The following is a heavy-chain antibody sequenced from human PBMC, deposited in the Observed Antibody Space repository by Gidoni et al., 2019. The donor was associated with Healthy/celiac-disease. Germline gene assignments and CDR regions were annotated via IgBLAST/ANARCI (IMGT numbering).Heavy chain of an antibody. V-gene: IGHV3-7*04. CDR3: ARDTKGIVVVVAANYYYYGMDV. D-gene: IGHD2-15*01. J-gene: IGHJ6*02. CDR2: IKQDGSEK. CDR1: DFPFSSSW. Sequence: EVQLVESGGGLVQPGGSLRLSCAASDFPFSSSWLGWVCQAPVKGVELLPNIKQDGSEKYYVDSVKGRFTISRDNAKNSLYLQMNSLRAEDTAVYYCARDTKGIVVVVAANYYYYGMDVWGQGTTVTVSS.